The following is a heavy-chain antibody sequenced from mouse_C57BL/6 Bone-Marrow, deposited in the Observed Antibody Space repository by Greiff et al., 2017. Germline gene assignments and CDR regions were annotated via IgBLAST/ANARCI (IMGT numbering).Heavy chain of an antibody. Sequence: QVQLQQPGAELVRPGTSVKLSCKASGYTFTSYWMHWVKQRPGQGLEWIGVIDPSDSYTNYNQKFKGKATLTVDTSSSTAYMQLSSLTSEDSAVYYCASPSQVYFDYWGQGTTLTVSS. V-gene: IGHV1-59*01. J-gene: IGHJ2*01. CDR1: GYTFTSYW. CDR3: ASPSQVYFDY. CDR2: IDPSDSYT.